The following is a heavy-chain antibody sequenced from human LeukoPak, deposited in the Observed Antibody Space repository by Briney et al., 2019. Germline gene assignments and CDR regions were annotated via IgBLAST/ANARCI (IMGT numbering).Heavy chain of an antibody. CDR1: GYTFTSYG. D-gene: IGHD6-13*01. V-gene: IGHV1-18*01. CDR3: ARDGQYSSSWDY. Sequence: GASVKVSCKASGYTFTSYGISWVRQAPGQGLEWMGWISAYNGNTNYAQKLQGRVTITADESTSTAYMELSSLRSEDTAVYYCARDGQYSSSWDYWGQGTLVTVSS. J-gene: IGHJ4*02. CDR2: ISAYNGNT.